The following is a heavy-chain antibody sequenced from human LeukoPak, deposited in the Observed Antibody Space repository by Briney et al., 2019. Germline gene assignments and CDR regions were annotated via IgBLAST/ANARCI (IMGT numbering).Heavy chain of an antibody. CDR3: ARDQRYSYGYQGY. CDR2: IKQDGSEK. Sequence: GGSLRLSCAASGFTFSSYWMSWVRQAPGKGLEWVANIKQDGSEKYYVDSVKGRFTISRDNAKNSLYLQMNSLRAEDTAVYYCARDQRYSYGYQGYRGQGTLVTVSS. CDR1: GFTFSSYW. D-gene: IGHD5-18*01. J-gene: IGHJ4*02. V-gene: IGHV3-7*01.